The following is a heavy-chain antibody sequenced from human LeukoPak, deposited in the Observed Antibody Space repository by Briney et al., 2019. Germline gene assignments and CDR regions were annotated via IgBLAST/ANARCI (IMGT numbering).Heavy chain of an antibody. Sequence: GGSLRLSCDASGFTVNSYAMNWVRQAPGKGLEWVSVISASGDNTYYADSVKGRFTISRDDSKNTVYLQMNSLRADDTTVYHCAKGGRRHYGDYVAFWGQGTLVTVSS. CDR3: AKGGRRHYGDYVAF. D-gene: IGHD4-17*01. V-gene: IGHV3-23*01. CDR1: GFTVNSYA. J-gene: IGHJ4*02. CDR2: ISASGDNT.